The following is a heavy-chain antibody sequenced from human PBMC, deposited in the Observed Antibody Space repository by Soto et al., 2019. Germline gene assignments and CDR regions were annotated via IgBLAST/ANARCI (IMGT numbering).Heavy chain of an antibody. Sequence: QVQLVESGGGVVQPGRSLRLSCAASGFTFSSYAMHWVRQAPGKGLEWVAVISYDGSNKYYADSVKGRFTISRDNSKSTLYLQMNSLRAEDTAVYYCARDLSSYDYYYGMDVWGQGTTVTVSS. J-gene: IGHJ6*02. CDR3: ARDLSSYDYYYGMDV. CDR1: GFTFSSYA. CDR2: ISYDGSNK. V-gene: IGHV3-30-3*01.